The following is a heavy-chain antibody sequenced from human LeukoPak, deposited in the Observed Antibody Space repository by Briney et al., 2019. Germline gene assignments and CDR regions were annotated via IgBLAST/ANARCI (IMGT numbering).Heavy chain of an antibody. CDR3: AKVGAYSSSSYYYYYMDV. V-gene: IGHV3-9*01. Sequence: GGSLRLSCAASGFTFDDYAMHWVRQAPGKGLEWVSGISWNSGSIGYADSVKGRFTISRDNAKNTLYLQMNSLRAEDTAVYYCAKVGAYSSSSYYYYYMDVWGKGATVTISS. CDR1: GFTFDDYA. CDR2: ISWNSGSI. D-gene: IGHD6-13*01. J-gene: IGHJ6*03.